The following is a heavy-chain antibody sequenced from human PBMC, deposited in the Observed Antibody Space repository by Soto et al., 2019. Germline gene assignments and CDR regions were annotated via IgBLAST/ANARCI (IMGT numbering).Heavy chain of an antibody. V-gene: IGHV1-69*01. CDR2: IIPISETT. D-gene: IGHD2-2*01. CDR3: ARSQGSSTSLDSYYYYYYGMDV. Sequence: QVQLVQSGAEVKKPGSSVKVSCKASGGTFSSYAISWVRQAPGQGLEWMGGIIPISETTNYAQKFQIRVTITEDESKSIDYMELCSLRSEDTAVYYCARSQGSSTSLDSYYYYYYGMDVWGQGTTVTVSS. J-gene: IGHJ6*02. CDR1: GGTFSSYA.